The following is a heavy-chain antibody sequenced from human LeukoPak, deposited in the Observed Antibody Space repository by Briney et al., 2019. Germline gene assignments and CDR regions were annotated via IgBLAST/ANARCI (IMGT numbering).Heavy chain of an antibody. CDR3: ARGEMATIEDAFDI. D-gene: IGHD5-24*01. J-gene: IGHJ3*02. Sequence: SETLSLTCTVSGGSISSYYRSWIRQPPGKGLEWIGYIYYSGSTNYNPSLKSRVTISVDTSKNQFSLKLSSVTAADTAMYYCARGEMATIEDAFDIWGQGTLVTVSS. CDR1: GGSISSYY. CDR2: IYYSGST. V-gene: IGHV4-59*01.